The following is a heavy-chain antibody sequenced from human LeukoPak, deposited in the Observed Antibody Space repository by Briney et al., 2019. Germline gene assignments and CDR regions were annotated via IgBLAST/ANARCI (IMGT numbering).Heavy chain of an antibody. CDR1: GFTVSSNY. CDR2: IHSGGST. V-gene: IGHV3-66*04. D-gene: IGHD4-11*01. J-gene: IGHJ5*02. CDR3: ARHNYYSNYGDWFDP. Sequence: GGYLRLSCAASGFTVSSNYMSWVRQAPGKGLEWVSVIHSGGSTYYADSVKGRFTISRDNSKNTLYLQMNSLRAEDTAVYYCARHNYYSNYGDWFDPWGQGTLVTVSS.